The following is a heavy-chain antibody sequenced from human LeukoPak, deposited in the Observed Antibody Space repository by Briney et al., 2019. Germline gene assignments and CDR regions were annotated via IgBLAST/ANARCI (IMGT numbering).Heavy chain of an antibody. Sequence: SETLSLTCSVSGYSINNGYYWGWIRQPPGKGLEWIGAIYHSGSTYYTPSLKSRVTMSLDTSKNQFSLKLTSVTAADTAVYYCAREGGSSRNFDYWGQGTLVTVSS. CDR3: AREGGSSRNFDY. CDR2: IYHSGST. CDR1: GYSINNGYY. V-gene: IGHV4-38-2*02. J-gene: IGHJ4*02. D-gene: IGHD6-13*01.